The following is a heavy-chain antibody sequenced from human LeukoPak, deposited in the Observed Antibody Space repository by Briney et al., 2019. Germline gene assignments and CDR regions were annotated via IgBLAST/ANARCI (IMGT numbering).Heavy chain of an antibody. CDR1: GRTFSSYA. Sequence: ASVTVSCKASGRTFSSYAISWVRQAPGQGLEWMGGIIPIFGTANYAQKFQGRVTITADESTSTAYMELSSLRSEDTAVYYCARVGVVYCSSTSCPKAPTNYYYYGMDVWGKGTTVTVSS. CDR2: IIPIFGTA. V-gene: IGHV1-69*01. CDR3: ARVGVVYCSSTSCPKAPTNYYYYGMDV. J-gene: IGHJ6*04. D-gene: IGHD2-2*01.